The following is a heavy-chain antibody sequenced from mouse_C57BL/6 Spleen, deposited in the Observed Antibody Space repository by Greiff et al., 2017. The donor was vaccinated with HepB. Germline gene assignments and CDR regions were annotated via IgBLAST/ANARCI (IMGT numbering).Heavy chain of an antibody. CDR2: ISSGSSTI. CDR3: ARGAYGYVAWFAY. D-gene: IGHD2-2*01. J-gene: IGHJ3*01. CDR1: GFTFSDYG. Sequence: EVKLVESGGGLVKPGGSLKLSCAASGFTFSDYGMHWVRQAPEKGLEWVAYISSGSSTIYYADTVKGRFTISRDNAKNTLFLPMTSLRSEDTAMYDCARGAYGYVAWFAYWGQGTLVTVSA. V-gene: IGHV5-17*01.